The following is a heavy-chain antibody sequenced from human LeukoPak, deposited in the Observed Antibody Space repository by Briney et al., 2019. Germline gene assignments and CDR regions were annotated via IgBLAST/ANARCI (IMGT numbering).Heavy chain of an antibody. V-gene: IGHV3-21*06. J-gene: IGHJ3*02. CDR1: GFTFSSYT. Sequence: GGSLRLSCAASGFTFSSYTMNWVRQAPGKGLEWVSSLSGTGRYIYYADLMKGRFTISRDNAKNSLYLQMNSLRAEDTAVYYCARFLRDAFDIWGQGTMVTVSS. CDR3: ARFLRDAFDI. CDR2: LSGTGRYI.